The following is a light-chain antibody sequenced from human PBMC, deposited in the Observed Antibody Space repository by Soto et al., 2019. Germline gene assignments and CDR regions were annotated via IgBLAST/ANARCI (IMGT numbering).Light chain of an antibody. J-gene: IGKJ1*01. V-gene: IGKV4-1*01. Sequence: DIVMTQSPDSLAVSLGERATINCKSSQSVLYSSNNKNYLAWYQQKPGQPPKLLIYWASTREYGVPDRFSGSGSGTDFALTISSLQAEDVAVYYCQQYYSTPWWTFGQGTKVDIK. CDR2: WAS. CDR1: QSVLYSSNNKNY. CDR3: QQYYSTPWWT.